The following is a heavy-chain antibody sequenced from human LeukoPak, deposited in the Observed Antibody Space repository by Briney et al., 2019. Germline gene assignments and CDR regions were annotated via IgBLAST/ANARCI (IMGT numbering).Heavy chain of an antibody. V-gene: IGHV1-18*01. Sequence: ASVKVSCKASGYTFTSYGISWVRQAPGQGLEWMGWISANNGNTNYAQRLQGRVTMTTDTSTSTAYMELRSLKSDDTAVYYCARDPGGTWGFDYWGQGALVTVSS. CDR2: ISANNGNT. CDR3: ARDPGGTWGFDY. CDR1: GYTFTSYG. D-gene: IGHD7-27*01. J-gene: IGHJ4*02.